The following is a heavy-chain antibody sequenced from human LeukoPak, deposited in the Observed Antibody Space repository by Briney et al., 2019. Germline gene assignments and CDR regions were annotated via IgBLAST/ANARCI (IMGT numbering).Heavy chain of an antibody. Sequence: KPGGSLRLSCAASGFTFSSYGMHWVRQAPGKGLEWVSFIRYDGSNKYYADSVKGRFTISRDNSKNTLYLQVNSLRAEDTAVYYCARDRRLASGDTVVDYWGQGTLVTVSS. J-gene: IGHJ4*02. CDR3: ARDRRLASGDTVVDY. CDR2: IRYDGSNK. V-gene: IGHV3-30*02. D-gene: IGHD4-23*01. CDR1: GFTFSSYG.